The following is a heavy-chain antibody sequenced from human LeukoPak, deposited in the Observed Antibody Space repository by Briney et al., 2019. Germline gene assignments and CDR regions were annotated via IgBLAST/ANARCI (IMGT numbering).Heavy chain of an antibody. CDR3: AKGQMIGDN. D-gene: IGHD3-22*01. CDR1: GFTFSTYG. J-gene: IGHJ4*02. V-gene: IGHV3-30*02. Sequence: GGSLRLSCAASGFTFSTYGMHWVRQAPGKGLEWVAFVRYDGSKKYYTNSVKGRFTISRDNSKNTLYLQMNSLRAEDTAVYYCAKGQMIGDNWGQGTLVTVSS. CDR2: VRYDGSKK.